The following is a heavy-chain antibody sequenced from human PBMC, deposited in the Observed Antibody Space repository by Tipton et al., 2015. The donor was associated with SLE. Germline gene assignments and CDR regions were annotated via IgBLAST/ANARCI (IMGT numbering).Heavy chain of an antibody. CDR2: IYYSGST. V-gene: IGHV4-59*08. CDR3: ARGARWGSGWFSIYWYFDL. J-gene: IGHJ2*01. Sequence: GLVKPSETLSLTCAVYGGSFSGYYWSWIRQPPGKGLEWIGYIYYSGSTNYNPSLKSRVTISVDTSKNQFSLKLSSVTAADTAVYYCARGARWGSGWFSIYWYFDLWGRGTLVTVSS. D-gene: IGHD6-19*01. CDR1: GGSFSGYY.